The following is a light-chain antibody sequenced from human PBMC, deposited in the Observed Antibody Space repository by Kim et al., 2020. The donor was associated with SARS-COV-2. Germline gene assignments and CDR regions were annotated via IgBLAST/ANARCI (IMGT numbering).Light chain of an antibody. CDR3: QQIYNTLLLT. CDR1: QSISSY. J-gene: IGKJ4*01. Sequence: DIKMTQSPSYLSASVGDRVTITCRASQSISSYLNWYQQKPGKAPKLLIYLASSLQSGVPSRFSGSGSGTDYTLTITSLQPDYFATYYCQQIYNTLLLTFARGTTVDIK. V-gene: IGKV1-39*01. CDR2: LAS.